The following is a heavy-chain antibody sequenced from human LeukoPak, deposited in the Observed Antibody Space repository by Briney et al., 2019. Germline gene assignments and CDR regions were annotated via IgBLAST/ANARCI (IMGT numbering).Heavy chain of an antibody. CDR2: IYWNDDK. Sequence: SGPTLVNPTQTLTLTCTFSGFSLSTIGVGVGWIRHPPGKALEWLAPIYWNDDKRYSPSLKSRLTITKDTSKNQVVLTMTNMDPVDTATYYCAHAKNYDFWSGGEDGMDVWGQGTTVTVSS. V-gene: IGHV2-5*01. CDR3: AHAKNYDFWSGGEDGMDV. J-gene: IGHJ6*02. CDR1: GFSLSTIGVG. D-gene: IGHD3-3*01.